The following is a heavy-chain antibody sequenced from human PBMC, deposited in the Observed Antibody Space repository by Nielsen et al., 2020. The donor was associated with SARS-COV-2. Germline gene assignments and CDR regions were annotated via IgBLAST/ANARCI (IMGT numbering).Heavy chain of an antibody. CDR3: AKQVGFNASSDY. CDR1: GNIFTNSW. D-gene: IGHD1-26*01. Sequence: GESLKISCKVSGNIFTNSWIAWVRQMPGKGLEWMGIIYPGDSETRYSPSFQGQVTISVDKSISTAYLQWKSLKASDTAMYYCAKQVGFNASSDYWGQGTLVTVSS. J-gene: IGHJ4*02. V-gene: IGHV5-51*01. CDR2: IYPGDSET.